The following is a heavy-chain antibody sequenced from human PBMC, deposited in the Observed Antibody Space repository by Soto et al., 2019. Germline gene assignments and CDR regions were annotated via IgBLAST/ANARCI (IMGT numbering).Heavy chain of an antibody. V-gene: IGHV4-34*01. Sequence: QVQLQQWGAGLLKPSETLSLTCAVYGGSFSGYYWSWIRQPPGKGLAWIGEINHSGSTNYNPSLKSRVTISGDTSKNQFSLKLSSVTAADTAVYYCARRAVGYYYYYMDVWGKGTTVTVSS. CDR3: ARRAVGYYYYYMDV. CDR1: GGSFSGYY. J-gene: IGHJ6*03. CDR2: INHSGST. D-gene: IGHD3-10*01.